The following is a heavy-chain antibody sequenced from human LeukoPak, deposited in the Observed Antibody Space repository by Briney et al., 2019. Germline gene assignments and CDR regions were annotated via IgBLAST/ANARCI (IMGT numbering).Heavy chain of an antibody. CDR1: GFTFSSYS. Sequence: PGGSLRLSCAASGFTFSSYSMNWVRQAPGKGLEWVSSISSSSSYIYYADSVKGRFTISRDNAKNSLYLQMNSLRAEDTAVYYCARDSYCGGDCSSVVEYFQHWGQGTLVTVSS. V-gene: IGHV3-21*01. D-gene: IGHD2-21*02. J-gene: IGHJ1*01. CDR2: ISSSSSYI. CDR3: ARDSYCGGDCSSVVEYFQH.